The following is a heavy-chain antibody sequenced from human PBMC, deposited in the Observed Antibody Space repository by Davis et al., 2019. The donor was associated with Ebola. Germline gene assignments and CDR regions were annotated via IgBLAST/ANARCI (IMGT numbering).Heavy chain of an antibody. CDR1: GLTFSSYG. CDR3: AKGSVTIFGVAPDYYGMDV. Sequence: GESLKISCAASGLTFSSYGMHWVRQAPGKGLEWVAVISYDGSNKYYADSVKGRFTISRDNSKNTLYLQMNSLRAEDTAVYYCAKGSVTIFGVAPDYYGMDVWGKGTTVTVSS. J-gene: IGHJ6*04. D-gene: IGHD3-3*01. CDR2: ISYDGSNK. V-gene: IGHV3-30*18.